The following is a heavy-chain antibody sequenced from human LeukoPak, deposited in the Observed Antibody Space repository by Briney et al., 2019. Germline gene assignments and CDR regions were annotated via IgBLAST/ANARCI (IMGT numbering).Heavy chain of an antibody. V-gene: IGHV3-33*01. Sequence: GRSLRLSCAASGFIFSSYGMHWVRQAPGKGLEWVAVIWYDGSNKYYADSVKGRFTISRDNSKNTLYLQMNSLRAEDTAVYYCAGSYYNVFDYWGQGTLVTVSS. CDR3: AGSYYNVFDY. CDR1: GFIFSSYG. J-gene: IGHJ4*02. CDR2: IWYDGSNK. D-gene: IGHD3-10*01.